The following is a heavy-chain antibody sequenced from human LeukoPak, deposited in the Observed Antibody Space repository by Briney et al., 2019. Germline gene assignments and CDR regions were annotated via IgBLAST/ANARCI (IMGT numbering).Heavy chain of an antibody. V-gene: IGHV1-8*01. CDR1: GYTFNNFD. Sequence: ASVNVSCKASGYTFNNFDINWVRQATGQGLDCMGWMSPNRGRTGYAQKFQGRGTITRNTAINTAYMELSRLRSAETAVYYCARNTVSKYGMDVWGQGTAVTVSS. J-gene: IGHJ6*02. CDR3: ARNTVSKYGMDV. CDR2: MSPNRGRT.